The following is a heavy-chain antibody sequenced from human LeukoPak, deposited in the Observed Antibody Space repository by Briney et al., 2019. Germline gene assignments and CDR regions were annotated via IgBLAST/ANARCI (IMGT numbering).Heavy chain of an antibody. CDR2: INPNSGGT. CDR3: ARKKANYYGSGSRSAPLDY. J-gene: IGHJ4*02. V-gene: IGHV1-2*02. Sequence: ASVKVSCKASGYTFTGYYMHWVRQAPGQGLEWMGWINPNSGGTNYAQKFQGRVTMTRDTSISTAYMELSRLRSDDTAVYYCARKKANYYGSGSRSAPLDYWGQGTLVTVSS. CDR1: GYTFTGYY. D-gene: IGHD3-10*01.